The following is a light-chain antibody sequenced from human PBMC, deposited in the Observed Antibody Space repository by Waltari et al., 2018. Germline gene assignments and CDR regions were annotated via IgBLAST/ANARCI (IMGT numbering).Light chain of an antibody. CDR3: NSYAGSNIYV. CDR1: SRDVGGYNY. Sequence: QSALTQPPSASGSPGQSVTISCPGTSRDVGGYNYVSWDQQHPGKAPQLMIYEVSKRPSVVPDRFSASKSGNTASLTGSGLQAEDEADYYCNSYAGSNIYVFGGGTKLTVL. V-gene: IGLV2-8*01. CDR2: EVS. J-gene: IGLJ2*01.